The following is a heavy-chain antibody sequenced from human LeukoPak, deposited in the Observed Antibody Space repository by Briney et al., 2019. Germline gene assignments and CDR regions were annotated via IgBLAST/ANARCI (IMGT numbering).Heavy chain of an antibody. Sequence: GGSLRLSCAASGVTFSSYGMHWVRQAPGKGLEWVALISSDGSDTMYGDSVKGRFTISRDDSKSTLYLQMNSLRAEDTAVYYCTTKVIRGNSGDDYDDWGQGTLVTVSS. V-gene: IGHV3-30*03. CDR1: GVTFSSYG. CDR3: TTKVIRGNSGDDYDD. D-gene: IGHD5-12*01. J-gene: IGHJ4*02. CDR2: ISSDGSDT.